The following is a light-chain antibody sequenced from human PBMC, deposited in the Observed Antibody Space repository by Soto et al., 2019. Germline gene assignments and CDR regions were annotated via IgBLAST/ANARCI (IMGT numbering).Light chain of an antibody. Sequence: IQMTQSPSSLSASVLDIVTITCRASQSISSYLNWYQQKPGKAPKLLIYAASSLQSGVPSRFSGSGSGTDFTLTISSLQPEDFATYYCQQSYSTPITFGQGTRLEI. J-gene: IGKJ5*01. CDR2: AAS. CDR1: QSISSY. CDR3: QQSYSTPIT. V-gene: IGKV1-39*01.